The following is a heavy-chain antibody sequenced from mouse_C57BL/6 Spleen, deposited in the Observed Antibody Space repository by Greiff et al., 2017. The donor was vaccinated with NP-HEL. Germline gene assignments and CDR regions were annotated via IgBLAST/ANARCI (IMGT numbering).Heavy chain of an antibody. D-gene: IGHD1-1*01. CDR3: AKAYGSSPGYFDY. CDR2: IWRGGST. V-gene: IGHV2-5*01. Sequence: QVQLQQSGPGLVQPSQRLSITCTVSGFSFTSYGVHWVRQSPGKGLEWLGVIWRGGSTDYNAAFMSRLSITKDNSKSQVFFKMNSLQADDTAIYYCAKAYGSSPGYFDYWGQGTTLTVSS. J-gene: IGHJ2*01. CDR1: GFSFTSYG.